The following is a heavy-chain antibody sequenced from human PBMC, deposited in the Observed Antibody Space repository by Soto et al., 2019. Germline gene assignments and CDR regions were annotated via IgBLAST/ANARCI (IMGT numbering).Heavy chain of an antibody. Sequence: ASVKVSCKASGYTFTIYGITWVRQAPGQGLEWMGWISAYNGNTNYAQKLQGRVTMTTDTSTSTAYMELRSLRSDDTAVYYCARDIVVVPAAISSRSFDYWGQGTLVTVSS. CDR2: ISAYNGNT. V-gene: IGHV1-18*01. CDR1: GYTFTIYG. J-gene: IGHJ4*02. D-gene: IGHD2-2*01. CDR3: ARDIVVVPAAISSRSFDY.